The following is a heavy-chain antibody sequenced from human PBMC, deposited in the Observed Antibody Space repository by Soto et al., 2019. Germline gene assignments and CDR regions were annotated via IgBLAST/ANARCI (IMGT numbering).Heavy chain of an antibody. J-gene: IGHJ4*02. CDR2: ISWNSGSI. V-gene: IGHV3-9*01. Sequence: PGGSLRLSCAASGFTFDDYAMHWVRQAPGKGLEWVSGISWNSGSIGYADSVKGRLTISRDNAKNSLYLQMNSLRAEDTALYYCAKDLYSSSWYYFDYWGQGTLVTVSS. CDR1: GFTFDDYA. D-gene: IGHD6-13*01. CDR3: AKDLYSSSWYYFDY.